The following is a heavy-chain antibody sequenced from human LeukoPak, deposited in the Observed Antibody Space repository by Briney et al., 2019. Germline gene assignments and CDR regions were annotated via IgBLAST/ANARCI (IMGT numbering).Heavy chain of an antibody. Sequence: ASVKVSCKASGYTFTSYGISWVRQAPGQGLEWMGWISAYNGNTNYAQKLQGRVTMTTDTSTSTAYMELRSLRSDDTAVYYCAREPILSQTSDRAFDIWGQGTMVTVSS. CDR1: GYTFTSYG. CDR3: AREPILSQTSDRAFDI. V-gene: IGHV1-18*01. J-gene: IGHJ3*02. CDR2: ISAYNGNT. D-gene: IGHD2-15*01.